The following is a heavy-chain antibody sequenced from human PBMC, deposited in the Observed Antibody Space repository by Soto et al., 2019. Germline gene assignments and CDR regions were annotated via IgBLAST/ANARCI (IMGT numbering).Heavy chain of an antibody. J-gene: IGHJ6*02. CDR2: IYYSGSI. V-gene: IGHV4-59*01. CDR3: ARGAGDGDYYYYYYGMDV. D-gene: IGHD4-17*01. CDR1: GGSISSYY. Sequence: QVQLQESGPGLVKPSETLSLTCIVSGGSISSYYWSWIRQPPVKGLEWIGNIYYSGSINYNPSLKSRVTISVDTSKNQFSLKLSSVTAADTAVYYCARGAGDGDYYYYYYGMDVWGQGTTVTVSS.